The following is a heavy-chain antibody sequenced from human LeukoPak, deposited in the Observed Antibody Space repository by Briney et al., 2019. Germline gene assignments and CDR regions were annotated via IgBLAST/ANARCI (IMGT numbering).Heavy chain of an antibody. Sequence: ASVKVSCKASGYTFTSHYMHWVRQAPGQGLEWMGVINPTGSTTTYAKKLQGRVIMTRDTSTNTDYMELSNLRSEDTAVYYCARDNPVGDIAWWFDPWGQGTLVTVSS. V-gene: IGHV1-46*04. CDR1: GYTFTSHY. CDR2: INPTGSTT. D-gene: IGHD3-10*01. CDR3: ARDNPVGDIAWWFDP. J-gene: IGHJ5*02.